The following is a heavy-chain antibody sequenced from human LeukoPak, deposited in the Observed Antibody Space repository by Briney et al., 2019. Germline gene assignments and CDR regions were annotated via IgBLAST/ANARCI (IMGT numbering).Heavy chain of an antibody. V-gene: IGHV3-48*03. CDR2: INEGSDAI. D-gene: IGHD1-1*01. Sequence: PGGSLRLSCAASGFKFSNHEMNWVRQVPGKGLGWVSYINEGSDAIPHEVSVRGTFTISRDNVKNSLYLQINSLRVEDTAVYYCARDTYNETTDSDFDFWGQGTLATVS. CDR3: ARDTYNETTDSDFDF. J-gene: IGHJ4*02. CDR1: GFKFSNHE.